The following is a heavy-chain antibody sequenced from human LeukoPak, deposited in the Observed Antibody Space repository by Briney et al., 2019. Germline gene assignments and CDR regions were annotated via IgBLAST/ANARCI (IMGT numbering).Heavy chain of an antibody. V-gene: IGHV1-8*01. D-gene: IGHD6-13*01. CDR3: ARAARGSWSVRIGRYWFDP. Sequence: ASVKVSCKASGFKFTGYDINWVRQASGRGLEWMGWMNPNNGKTGYAQKFQGRVTMTRNTSISTAYMELSSLRSEDTAVYYCARAARGSWSVRIGRYWFDPWGQGTLVTVSS. CDR1: GFKFTGYD. CDR2: MNPNNGKT. J-gene: IGHJ5*02.